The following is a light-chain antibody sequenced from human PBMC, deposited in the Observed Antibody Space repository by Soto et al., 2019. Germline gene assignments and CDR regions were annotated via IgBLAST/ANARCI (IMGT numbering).Light chain of an antibody. CDR1: QTISGW. V-gene: IGKV1-5*01. CDR2: DAS. Sequence: DVQMTQYPSTLSASVGDTVTITCRASQTISGWLAWYQQRPGKAPNLLIFDASTLESGVPSRFSGSGSGTTFTLTISSLQSDDFATYYCLQYNGYYRTFGQGTKVDIK. CDR3: LQYNGYYRT. J-gene: IGKJ1*01.